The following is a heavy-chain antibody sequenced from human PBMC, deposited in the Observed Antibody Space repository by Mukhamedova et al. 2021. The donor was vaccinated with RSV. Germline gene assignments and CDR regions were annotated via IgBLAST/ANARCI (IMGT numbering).Heavy chain of an antibody. CDR3: ARESLGYCSSTSCPNWFAP. Sequence: GLEWIGYIYYSGSTYYNPSLKSRVTISVDTSKNQFSLKLSSVTAADTAVYYCARESLGYCSSTSCPNWFAPWGQGTLVTVSS. D-gene: IGHD2-2*01. CDR2: IYYSGST. V-gene: IGHV4-31*02. J-gene: IGHJ5*02.